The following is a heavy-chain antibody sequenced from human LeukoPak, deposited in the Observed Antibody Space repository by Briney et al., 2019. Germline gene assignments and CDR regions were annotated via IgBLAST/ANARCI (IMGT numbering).Heavy chain of an antibody. D-gene: IGHD1-1*01. CDR1: GFTFSSYW. CDR3: ARDRGGVQLGY. Sequence: GGSQRLSCAASGFTFSSYWMSWVRQAPGKGLEWVANIKQDGSETSHVDSVKGRFTISRDNPKNSLYPQMNSLRAEDTAVYYCARDRGGVQLGYWGQGTLVTVSS. J-gene: IGHJ4*02. V-gene: IGHV3-7*01. CDR2: IKQDGSET.